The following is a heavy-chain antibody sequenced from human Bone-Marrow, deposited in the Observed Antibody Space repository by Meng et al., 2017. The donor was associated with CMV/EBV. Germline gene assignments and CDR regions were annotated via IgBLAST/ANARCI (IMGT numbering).Heavy chain of an antibody. CDR3: ARRGGVYCGGDCYDYYAMDV. V-gene: IGHV3-30*02. Sequence: GESLKISCAASGFTFSSYGMHWVRQAPGKGLEWVAFIRYDGSNKYYADSVKGRFTISRDNSKNTLYLQMNSVRAEDTAVYFWARRGGVYCGGDCYDYYAMDVWGQGTTVTVSS. D-gene: IGHD2-21*01. CDR2: IRYDGSNK. CDR1: GFTFSSYG. J-gene: IGHJ6*02.